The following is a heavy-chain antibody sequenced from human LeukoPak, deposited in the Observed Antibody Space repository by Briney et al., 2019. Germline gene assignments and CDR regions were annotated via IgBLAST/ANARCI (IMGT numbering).Heavy chain of an antibody. CDR1: GGSISSYY. V-gene: IGHV4-59*01. Sequence: SESLSLTCTVSGGSISSYYWSWIRQPPGKGLEWIGYIYYSGSTNYNPSLKSRVTISVDTSNNQFSLKLSSVTAADTAVYYCARNPADYVWGSYRYYNWFDPWGQGTLVTVSS. CDR3: ARNPADYVWGSYRYYNWFDP. D-gene: IGHD3-16*02. J-gene: IGHJ5*02. CDR2: IYYSGST.